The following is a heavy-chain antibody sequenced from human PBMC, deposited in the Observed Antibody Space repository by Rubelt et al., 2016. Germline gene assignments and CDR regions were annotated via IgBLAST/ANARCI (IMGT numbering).Heavy chain of an antibody. J-gene: IGHJ6*02. D-gene: IGHD3-10*01. CDR2: IWDDGSQK. V-gene: IGHV3-33*01. CDR3: ARDHGSGSFGMDV. Sequence: GKGLEWVAVIWDDGSQKFYGESGKGRFTISRDNSKDTLYLRMNSLRADDTAVYYCARDHGSGSFGMDVWGQGTTVTVSS.